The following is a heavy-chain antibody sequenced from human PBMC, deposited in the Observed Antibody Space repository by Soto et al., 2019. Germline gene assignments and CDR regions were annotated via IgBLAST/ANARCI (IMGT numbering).Heavy chain of an antibody. D-gene: IGHD6-19*01. J-gene: IGHJ4*02. V-gene: IGHV4-4*02. CDR3: ARTPSYSSGWWYYFDY. CDR2: IYHSGST. CDR1: GGSISSSNW. Sequence: PSETLSLTCAVSGGSISSSNWWSWVRQPPGKGLEWIGEIYHSGSTNYNPSLKSRVTISVDKSKNQFSLKLSSVTAADTAVYYCARTPSYSSGWWYYFDYWGQGTLVTVSS.